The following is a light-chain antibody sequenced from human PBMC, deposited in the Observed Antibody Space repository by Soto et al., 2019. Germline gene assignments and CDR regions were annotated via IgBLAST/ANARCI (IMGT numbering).Light chain of an antibody. CDR1: QSIGST. Sequence: EIVLTQSPDTLSLSPGERAIFSCRTSQSIGSTLAWYHHKPGHAPSLLIFDASKRATGIPARFSGSGSGTDFTLTISSPDPEDFAVYFCQQRSKWPVTFGPGTTVDIK. CDR2: DAS. V-gene: IGKV3-11*01. J-gene: IGKJ3*01. CDR3: QQRSKWPVT.